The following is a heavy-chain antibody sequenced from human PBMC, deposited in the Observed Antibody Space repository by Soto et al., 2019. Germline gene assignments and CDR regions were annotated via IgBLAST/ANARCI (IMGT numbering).Heavy chain of an antibody. CDR1: GGSISSGNYY. V-gene: IGHV4-30-4*01. Sequence: PSGTLSLTCTVSGGSISSGNYYWSWIRQPPGKGLEWIGYIYYSGSTYYNPSLKSRVTISVDTSKNQFSLKLSSVTAADTAVYYCATTPGVDWFDPWGQGTLVTVSS. J-gene: IGHJ5*02. D-gene: IGHD3-3*01. CDR2: IYYSGST. CDR3: ATTPGVDWFDP.